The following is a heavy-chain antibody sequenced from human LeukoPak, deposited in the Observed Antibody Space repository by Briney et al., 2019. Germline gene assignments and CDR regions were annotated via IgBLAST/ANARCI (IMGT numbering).Heavy chain of an antibody. J-gene: IGHJ4*02. CDR3: AKGTGSSGYYYFDY. Sequence: GGSLRLSCAASGFTFSSYAMSWVRQAPGKGLEWVSAISGSGGSTYYGDSVKGRFTISRDNSKTTLYLQMNSLRAEYAAVYYCAKGTGSSGYYYFDYWGQGTLVTVSS. CDR2: ISGSGGST. D-gene: IGHD5-12*01. CDR1: GFTFSSYA. V-gene: IGHV3-23*01.